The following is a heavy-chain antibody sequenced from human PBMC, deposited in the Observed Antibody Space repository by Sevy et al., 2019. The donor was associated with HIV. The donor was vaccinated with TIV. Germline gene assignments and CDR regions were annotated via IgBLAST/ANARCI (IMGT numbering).Heavy chain of an antibody. CDR1: GYSFTSYW. Sequence: GESLKISCKGSGYSFTSYWISWVRQMPGKGLEWMGRIDPSDSYTNYSPSFQGHVTISADKSISTAYLQWSSLKASDTAMYYCARLDSGLYYYYGMDVWGQGTTVTVSS. CDR3: ARLDSGLYYYYGMDV. CDR2: IDPSDSYT. J-gene: IGHJ6*02. V-gene: IGHV5-10-1*01.